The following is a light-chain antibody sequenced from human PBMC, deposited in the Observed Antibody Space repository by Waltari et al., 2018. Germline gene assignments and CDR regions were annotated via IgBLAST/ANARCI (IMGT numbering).Light chain of an antibody. V-gene: IGLV2-23*02. J-gene: IGLJ3*02. CDR3: CSYEGSGTLL. CDR2: EVS. Sequence: QSALTHPASVSGSPGQSITISCTGTSSHDGYYNLARCYQHHPGKAPKFMIYEVSTRPSGISNRFSGSKSGNTASLTISGLQAEDEADYYCCSYEGSGTLLFGGGTKLTVL. CDR1: SSHDGYYNL.